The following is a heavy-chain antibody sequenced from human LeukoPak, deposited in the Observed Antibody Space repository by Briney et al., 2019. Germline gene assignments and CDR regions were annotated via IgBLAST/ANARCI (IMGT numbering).Heavy chain of an antibody. CDR3: ARMTTYAYGSFDP. V-gene: IGHV4-59*08. CDR2: IHYSGTT. J-gene: IGHJ5*02. Sequence: SETLSLTCTVSGGSISSHYWSWIRQPPGKGLEWIGYIHYSGTTNYNPSLKSRVSISADTSENQMSLRLSSVTAADTAVYYCARMTTYAYGSFDPWGQGTLVTVSS. D-gene: IGHD3-10*01. CDR1: GGSISSHY.